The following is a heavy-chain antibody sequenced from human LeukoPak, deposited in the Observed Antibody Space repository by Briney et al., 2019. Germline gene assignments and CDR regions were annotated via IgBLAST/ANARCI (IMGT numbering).Heavy chain of an antibody. Sequence: VSVKVSCKASGYTFTSYAIHWVRQAPGQRLEWMGWINAGNGNTKYSQNFQGRVTITRDTSATTAYMELSSLRSEDTAVYYCARGSYFYGSGSFMGSDYWGQGTLVTVSS. CDR2: INAGNGNT. D-gene: IGHD3-10*01. J-gene: IGHJ4*02. CDR1: GYTFTSYA. V-gene: IGHV1-3*01. CDR3: ARGSYFYGSGSFMGSDY.